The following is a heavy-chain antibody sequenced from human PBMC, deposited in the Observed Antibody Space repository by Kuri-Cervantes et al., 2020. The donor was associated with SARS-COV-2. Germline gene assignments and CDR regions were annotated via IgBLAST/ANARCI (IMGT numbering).Heavy chain of an antibody. D-gene: IGHD3-22*01. J-gene: IGHJ3*02. Sequence: ASVKVSCKVSGYTLTELSMHWVRQAPGKGLEWMGGFDPEDGETIYAQKFQGRVTMTEGTSTDTAHMELSSLRSDDTAVYYCARSTPFRRLVVISQGGAFDIWGQGTMVTVSS. CDR3: ARSTPFRRLVVISQGGAFDI. V-gene: IGHV1-24*01. CDR1: GYTLTELS. CDR2: FDPEDGET.